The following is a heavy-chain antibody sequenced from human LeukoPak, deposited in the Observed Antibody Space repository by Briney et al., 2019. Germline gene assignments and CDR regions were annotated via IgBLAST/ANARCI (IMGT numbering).Heavy chain of an antibody. J-gene: IGHJ4*02. CDR2: ISRSGTII. V-gene: IGHV3-48*03. CDR1: GFTFSGYE. Sequence: GGSLRLSCTASGFTFSGYEMNWVRQAPGKGLEWVSYISRSGTIISYADSVKGRFTISRDNAKNSLYLQMNSLRAEDTAVYYCARERDVYYFSYCSQGTLVTVSS. CDR3: ARERDVYYFSY. D-gene: IGHD3-16*01.